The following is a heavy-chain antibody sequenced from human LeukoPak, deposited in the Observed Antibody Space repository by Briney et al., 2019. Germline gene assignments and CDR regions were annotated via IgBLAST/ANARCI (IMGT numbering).Heavy chain of an antibody. CDR1: GFTFSSYS. D-gene: IGHD6-19*01. Sequence: GGSLRLSCVVSGFTFSSYSMSWVRQAPGKGLEWVSSISASSNFISYADSVKGRFTISRDNAKKSLYLQMNSVRAEDTAVYYCARDPGYSSGWFDYWGQGALVTVSS. CDR3: ARDPGYSSGWFDY. CDR2: ISASSNFI. J-gene: IGHJ4*02. V-gene: IGHV3-21*01.